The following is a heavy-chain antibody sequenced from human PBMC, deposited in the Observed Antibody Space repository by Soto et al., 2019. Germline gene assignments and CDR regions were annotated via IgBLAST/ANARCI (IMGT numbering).Heavy chain of an antibody. V-gene: IGHV3-23*01. Sequence: GGSLRLSCAASGFTFSSYSMSWVRQAPGKGLEWVSAISGSGGSTYYADSVKGRFTISRDNSKNTLYLQMNSLRAEDTAVYYYAIGQTGYYTGYWGQGTLVTVSS. CDR2: ISGSGGST. D-gene: IGHD3-9*01. CDR3: AIGQTGYYTGY. CDR1: GFTFSSYS. J-gene: IGHJ4*02.